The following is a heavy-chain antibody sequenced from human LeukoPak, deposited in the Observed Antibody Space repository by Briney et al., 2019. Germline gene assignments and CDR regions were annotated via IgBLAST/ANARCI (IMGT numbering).Heavy chain of an antibody. CDR1: GGSISSSSYY. J-gene: IGHJ5*02. D-gene: IGHD6-19*01. V-gene: IGHV4-39*07. CDR2: IYYSGST. Sequence: SETLSLTCTVSGGSISSSSYYWGWIRQPPGKGLEWIVSIYYSGSTYYNPSLKSRVTISVDTSKNQFSLKLSSVTAADTAVYYCARDLESSGAGWFDPWGQGTLVTVSS. CDR3: ARDLESSGAGWFDP.